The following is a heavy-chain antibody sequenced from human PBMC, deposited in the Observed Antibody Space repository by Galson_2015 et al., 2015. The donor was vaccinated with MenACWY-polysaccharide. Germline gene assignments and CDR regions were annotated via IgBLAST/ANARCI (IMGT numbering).Heavy chain of an antibody. J-gene: IGHJ5*01. V-gene: IGHV4-61*01. D-gene: IGHD3-10*01. CDR3: AREPTYAGSFGWFDS. CDR2: MSSNGGA. CDR1: GASVMSFTDY. Sequence: SETLSLTCIVSGASVMSFTDYWSWLRQSPGKGLEWIGFMSSNGGANWNPSLKGRVTISIDTSKNQFSLRLNSVTAADTAMYYCAREPTYAGSFGWFDSWGPGTLVTVSA.